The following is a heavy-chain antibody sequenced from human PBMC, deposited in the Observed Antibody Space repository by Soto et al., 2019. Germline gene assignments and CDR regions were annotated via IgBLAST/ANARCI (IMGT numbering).Heavy chain of an antibody. CDR3: AKDQSGYPL. D-gene: IGHD3-9*01. CDR1: GFTFSSYA. V-gene: IGHV3-23*01. Sequence: PGGSLRLSCAASGFTFSSYAMSWVRQAPGKGLEWVSGISGSGYITYYADSVKGRFTISRDNSKNTLYLQMNSLRAEDTAVFYCAKDQSGYPLWGQGTLVTVSS. CDR2: ISGSGYIT. J-gene: IGHJ4*02.